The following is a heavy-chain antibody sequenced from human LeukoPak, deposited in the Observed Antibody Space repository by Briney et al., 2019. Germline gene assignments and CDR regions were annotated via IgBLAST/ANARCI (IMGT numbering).Heavy chain of an antibody. CDR3: AAGPSWLRYFDWLSPTGYFDY. CDR2: ISGSGGST. J-gene: IGHJ4*02. D-gene: IGHD3-9*01. V-gene: IGHV3-23*01. CDR1: GFTFSSYA. Sequence: GGSLRLSCAASGFTFSSYAMSWVRQAPGKGLEWVSAISGSGGSTYYADSVKGRFTISRDNSKNTLYLQMNSLRAEDTAVYYCAAGPSWLRYFDWLSPTGYFDYWGQGTLVTVSS.